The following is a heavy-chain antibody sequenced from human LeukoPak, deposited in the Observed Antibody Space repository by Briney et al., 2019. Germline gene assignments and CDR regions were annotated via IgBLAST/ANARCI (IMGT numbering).Heavy chain of an antibody. CDR3: VSASEDYGDYGDDAFDI. V-gene: IGHV1-69*13. CDR2: IIPIFGTA. D-gene: IGHD4-17*01. CDR1: GGTFSSYA. Sequence: SVKVSCKASGGTFSSYAISWVRQAPGQGLEWMGGIIPIFGTANYAQKFQGRATITADESTSTAYMELSSLRSEDTAVYYCVSASEDYGDYGDDAFDIWGQGTMVTVSS. J-gene: IGHJ3*02.